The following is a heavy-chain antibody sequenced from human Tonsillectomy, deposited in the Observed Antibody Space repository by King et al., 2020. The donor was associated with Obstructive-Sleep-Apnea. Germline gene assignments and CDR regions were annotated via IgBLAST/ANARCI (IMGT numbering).Heavy chain of an antibody. J-gene: IGHJ4*02. Sequence: VQLQESGPGLVKPSQTLSLTCTVSGGSINSGDYYWTWIRQPPGKGLEWIGFIYHSGSTSFNPSLRSRVTVSLYTSRHQFSLNLKSVTAADTAVYFCARWRGGSGNIDYWGQGILVTVSS. CDR2: IYHSGST. CDR1: GGSINSGDYY. D-gene: IGHD3-10*01. V-gene: IGHV4-30-4*01. CDR3: ARWRGGSGNIDY.